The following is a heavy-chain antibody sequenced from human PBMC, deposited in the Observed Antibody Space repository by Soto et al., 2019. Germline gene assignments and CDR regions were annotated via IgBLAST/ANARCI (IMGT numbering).Heavy chain of an antibody. V-gene: IGHV3-23*01. Sequence: EVQLLESGGGLVQPGGSLRLSCAASGFTFSSYAMSWVRQAPGKGLEWVSAISGSGGSTYYADSVKGRFTISRDNSKNPLYLQMNSLRAEDTAVYYCAKSQLKFEELPNFDYWGQGTLVTVSS. CDR3: AKSQLKFEELPNFDY. CDR2: ISGSGGST. J-gene: IGHJ4*02. CDR1: GFTFSSYA. D-gene: IGHD1-26*01.